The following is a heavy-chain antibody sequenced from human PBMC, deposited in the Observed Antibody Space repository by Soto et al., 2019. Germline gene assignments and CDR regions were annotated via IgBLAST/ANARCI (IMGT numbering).Heavy chain of an antibody. CDR1: GYSISSGYY. V-gene: IGHV4-38-2*01. CDR3: ASLHYYDSSGSGY. CDR2: IYYSGST. Sequence: SETLSLTCEVSGYSISSGYYWDWIRQSPGKGLEWIGYIYYSGSTYYNPSLKSRVTISVDTSKNQFSLKLSSVTAADTAVYYCASLHYYDSSGSGYWGQGTLVTVSS. D-gene: IGHD3-22*01. J-gene: IGHJ4*02.